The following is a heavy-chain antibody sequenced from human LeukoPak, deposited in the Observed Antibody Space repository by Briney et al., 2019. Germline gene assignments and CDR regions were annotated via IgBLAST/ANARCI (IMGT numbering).Heavy chain of an antibody. J-gene: IGHJ4*02. CDR2: ISGSGGST. CDR3: AKNQVQSIFGAFDY. V-gene: IGHV3-23*01. D-gene: IGHD3-3*01. CDR1: GFTFSDYY. Sequence: GGSLRLSCAASGFTFSDYYMSWIRQAPGKGLEWVSAISGSGGSTYYADSVKGRFTISRDNSKNTLYLQMNSLRAEDTAVYYCAKNQVQSIFGAFDYWGQGTLVTVSS.